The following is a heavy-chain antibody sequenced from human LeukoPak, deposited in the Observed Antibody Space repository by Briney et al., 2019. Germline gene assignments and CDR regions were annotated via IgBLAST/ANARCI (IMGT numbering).Heavy chain of an antibody. CDR1: GFTFRSYV. V-gene: IGHV3-23*01. CDR2: ISDSGGIT. D-gene: IGHD3-22*01. CDR3: VRDISGYYFDY. J-gene: IGHJ4*02. Sequence: GGSLRLSCAASGFTFRSYVMSWVRQAPGKGLEWGSSISDSGGITNYADSVKGRFTISRDNSENTLYLQMNSLRAEDTALYYCVRDISGYYFDYWGQGTLVTVSS.